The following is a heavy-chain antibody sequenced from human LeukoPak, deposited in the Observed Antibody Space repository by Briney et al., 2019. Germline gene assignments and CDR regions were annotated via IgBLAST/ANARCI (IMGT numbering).Heavy chain of an antibody. J-gene: IGHJ5*02. D-gene: IGHD6-6*01. CDR3: AKVSVGSIAARQAFDP. Sequence: GGSLRLSCAASGFTFSSYAMSWVRQAPGKGLELVSAISGSGGSTYYADSVKGRFTISRDNSKNTLYLQMNSLRAEDTAVYYCAKVSVGSIAARQAFDPWGQGTLVTVSS. CDR1: GFTFSSYA. V-gene: IGHV3-23*01. CDR2: ISGSGGST.